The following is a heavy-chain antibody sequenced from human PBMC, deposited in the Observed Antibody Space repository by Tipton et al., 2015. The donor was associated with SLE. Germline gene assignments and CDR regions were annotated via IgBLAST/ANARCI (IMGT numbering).Heavy chain of an antibody. CDR2: ISTSGSAI. CDR1: GFTFRDYY. J-gene: IGHJ4*02. V-gene: IGHV3-11*04. CDR3: VRAIAAAASY. Sequence: SLRLSCAASGFTFRDYYMTWIRQAPGTGLEWVSYISTSGSAIYYADSVKGRFTISRDNAKNSLYLQMNSLRDEDTAVYYCVRAIAAAASYWGQGTLVSVSS. D-gene: IGHD6-13*01.